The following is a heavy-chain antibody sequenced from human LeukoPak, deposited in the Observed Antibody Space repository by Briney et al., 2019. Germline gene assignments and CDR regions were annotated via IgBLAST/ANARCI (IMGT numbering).Heavy chain of an antibody. Sequence: ASVKVSCRASGYTFTTYGLSWVRQAPGQGLEWMGWISAYNGNTNYAQKLQGRVTMTTDTSTSTAYMELRSLRSDDTAVYYCARDPTIQAYDSSGYYSTHAFDIWGQGTMVTVSS. CDR3: ARDPTIQAYDSSGYYSTHAFDI. J-gene: IGHJ3*02. V-gene: IGHV1-18*01. CDR2: ISAYNGNT. CDR1: GYTFTTYG. D-gene: IGHD3-22*01.